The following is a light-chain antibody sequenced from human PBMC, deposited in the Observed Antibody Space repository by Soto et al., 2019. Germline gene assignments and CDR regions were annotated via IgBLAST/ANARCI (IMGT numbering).Light chain of an antibody. V-gene: IGLV2-14*03. CDR3: SSYTGSSTLL. CDR2: GVS. Sequence: QSALTQPASVSGSPGQSITISCTGTSSDVGGYNYVSWYQHHPGKAPELMIYGVSNRPSGVSNRFSGSKSGNTASLTSSGLQAEDEADYYCSSYTGSSTLLFGGGTKLTVL. CDR1: SSDVGGYNY. J-gene: IGLJ2*01.